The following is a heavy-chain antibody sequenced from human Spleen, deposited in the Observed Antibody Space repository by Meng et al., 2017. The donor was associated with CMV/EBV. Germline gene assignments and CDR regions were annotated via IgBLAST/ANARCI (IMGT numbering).Heavy chain of an antibody. D-gene: IGHD4-23*01. CDR3: ARERGGNSGTDAFDI. CDR2: INHSGST. J-gene: IGHJ3*02. CDR1: GDFVSLGTYY. Sequence: SETLSLTCSVSGDFVSLGTYYWTWIRQPPGKGLEWIGEINHSGSTNYNPSLKSRVTISVDTSKNQFSLKLSSVTAADTAVYYCARERGGNSGTDAFDIWGQGTMVTVSS. V-gene: IGHV4-34*01.